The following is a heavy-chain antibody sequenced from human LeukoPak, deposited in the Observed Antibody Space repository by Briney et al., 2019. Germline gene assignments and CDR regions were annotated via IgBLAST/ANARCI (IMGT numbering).Heavy chain of an antibody. CDR3: ARLLAGLVHDAFDI. J-gene: IGHJ3*02. V-gene: IGHV4-59*08. D-gene: IGHD3/OR15-3a*01. CDR2: IYYSGST. Sequence: SETLSLTCTVSGGSISSYYWSWIRQPPGKGLEWIGYIYYSGSTNYNPSLKSRVTISVDTSKNQFSLKLSSVTAADTAVYYCARLLAGLVHDAFDIWGQGTMVTVSS. CDR1: GGSISSYY.